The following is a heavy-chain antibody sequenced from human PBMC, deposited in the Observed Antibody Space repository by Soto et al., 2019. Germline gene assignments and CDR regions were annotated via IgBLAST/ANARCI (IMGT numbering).Heavy chain of an antibody. D-gene: IGHD2-8*01. CDR1: GYNFLNCG. V-gene: IGHV1-18*04. CDR2: SSTYNGNT. J-gene: IGHJ4*02. CDR3: VRDELDCTRGVCYTAYYFDY. Sequence: SRKTSGYNFLNCGLSGVPPSHGQGPEWMGWSSTYNGNTIYAENLQGRVTVTTDTSTNTAYMELRSLRSDDTAVYYCVRDELDCTRGVCYTAYYFDYWGQGTLVTVSS.